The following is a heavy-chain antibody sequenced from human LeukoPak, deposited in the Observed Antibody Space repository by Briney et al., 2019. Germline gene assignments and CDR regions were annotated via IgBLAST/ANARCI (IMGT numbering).Heavy chain of an antibody. J-gene: IGHJ6*03. CDR2: MYHSGSF. Sequence: KASETLSLTCTVSGYSISSGYYWGWIRQPPGKGLEWIGSMYHSGSFHYNPSLKSRVTISVDTSKNQFSLKLSSVTAADAAVYYCAREDSYYMDVWGKGATVTVSS. CDR3: AREDSYYMDV. CDR1: GYSISSGYY. V-gene: IGHV4-38-2*02.